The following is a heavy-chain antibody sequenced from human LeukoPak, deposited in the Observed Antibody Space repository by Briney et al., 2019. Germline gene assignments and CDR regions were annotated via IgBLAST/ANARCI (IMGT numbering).Heavy chain of an antibody. V-gene: IGHV1-69*06. J-gene: IGHJ4*02. D-gene: IGHD6-13*01. CDR1: AGTFSSYA. Sequence: GSSVKLACKVYAGTFSSYAISWVRQAPGQVLEWIGGIIPIFGTANYAQKFQGRVTITADKSTSTAYMELSSLRTEETDVYYCARAVGQELVLVYWGQGTLVTVSS. CDR2: IIPIFGTA. CDR3: ARAVGQELVLVY.